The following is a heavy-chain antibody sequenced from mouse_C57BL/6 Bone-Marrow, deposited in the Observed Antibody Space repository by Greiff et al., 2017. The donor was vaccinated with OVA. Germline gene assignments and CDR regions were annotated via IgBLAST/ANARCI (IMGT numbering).Heavy chain of an antibody. CDR3: ARYGYYGSSRYWYFDV. Sequence: VQLQQSGAELVRPGTSVKMSCKAAGYTFTNYGIGWAKQRPGHGLEWIGDIYPGGGYTNYTEKLKGKATLTADKSSSTASMQFSSLTSEYSAIYYCARYGYYGSSRYWYFDVWGTGTTVTVSS. J-gene: IGHJ1*03. CDR2: IYPGGGYT. V-gene: IGHV1-63*01. D-gene: IGHD1-1*01. CDR1: GYTFTNYG.